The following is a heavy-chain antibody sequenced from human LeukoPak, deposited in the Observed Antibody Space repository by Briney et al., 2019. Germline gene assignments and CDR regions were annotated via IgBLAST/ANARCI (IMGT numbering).Heavy chain of an antibody. J-gene: IGHJ4*02. D-gene: IGHD3-22*01. CDR1: GFTFSSYG. Sequence: PGGSLRLSCAASGFTFSSYGMHWVRQAPGKGLEWVAFIRYDGSNKYYADSVKGRFTISRDNSKNTLYLQMNSLRAEDTAVYYCSVNMGSGYRFDYWGQGTLVTVSS. CDR3: SVNMGSGYRFDY. CDR2: IRYDGSNK. V-gene: IGHV3-30*02.